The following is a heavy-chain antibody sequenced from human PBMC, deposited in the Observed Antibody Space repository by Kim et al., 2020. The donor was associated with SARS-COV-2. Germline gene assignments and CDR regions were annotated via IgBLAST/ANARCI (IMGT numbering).Heavy chain of an antibody. Sequence: SETLSLTCAVYGGSFSGYYWSWIRQPPGKGLEWIGEINHSGSTNYNPSLKSRVTISVDTSKNQFSLKLSSVTAADTAVYYCARGSSPYSSSCPLLYWGQGTLVTVSS. D-gene: IGHD6-13*01. CDR3: ARGSSPYSSSCPLLY. CDR2: INHSGST. J-gene: IGHJ4*02. CDR1: GGSFSGYY. V-gene: IGHV4-34*01.